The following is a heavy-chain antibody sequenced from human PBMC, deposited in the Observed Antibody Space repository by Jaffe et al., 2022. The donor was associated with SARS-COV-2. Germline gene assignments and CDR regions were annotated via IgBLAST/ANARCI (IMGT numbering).Heavy chain of an antibody. CDR3: ARDHYYDILTGYSQGLFDY. V-gene: IGHV3-21*01. CDR2: MTGSGSSM. J-gene: IGHJ4*02. Sequence: EVRLVESGGGLVKPGGSLRLSCAASGFTFSSYSMSWVRQAPGKGPEWVSSMTGSGSSMFYADSVKGRFTISRDNAENSLYLQMNSLRAEDTAVYYCARDHYYDILTGYSQGLFDYWGQGTLVTVSS. CDR1: GFTFSSYS. D-gene: IGHD3-9*01.